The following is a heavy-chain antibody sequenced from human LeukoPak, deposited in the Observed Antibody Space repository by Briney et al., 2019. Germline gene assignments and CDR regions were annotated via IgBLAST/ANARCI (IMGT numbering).Heavy chain of an antibody. V-gene: IGHV4-59*01. CDR1: GGAMSRYY. CDR3: ARDNSTVPGALVY. D-gene: IGHD2-2*01. CDR2: IYYTGTT. Sequence: SPTLALTCTVSGGAMSRYYWSWSRQPPGKGLEWIGHIYYTGTTSYNPSLKSRVSISADTSKKNFSLRLTSVTAADTAVYYCARDNSTVPGALVYWGRGPQVTVSS. J-gene: IGHJ4*02.